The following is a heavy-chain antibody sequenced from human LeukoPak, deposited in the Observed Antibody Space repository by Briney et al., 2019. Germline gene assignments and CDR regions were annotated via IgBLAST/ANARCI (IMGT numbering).Heavy chain of an antibody. CDR1: GVTFRTYA. CDR2: ISASGVNI. J-gene: IGHJ4*02. CDR3: AKGTQNGGNSPFDY. Sequence: VGSLRLSCAASGVTFRTYAMGWVRQAPGKGLEWGSVISASGVNIHFADSVKGRFTISIDNSKNTLYLQMNSLRTEDTAVYSCAKGTQNGGNSPFDYWGQGTLVTVSS. V-gene: IGHV3-23*01. D-gene: IGHD4-23*01.